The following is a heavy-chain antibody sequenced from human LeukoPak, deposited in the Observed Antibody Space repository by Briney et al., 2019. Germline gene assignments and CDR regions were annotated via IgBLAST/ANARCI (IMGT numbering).Heavy chain of an antibody. CDR1: GYTLTELS. V-gene: IGHV1-24*01. J-gene: IGHJ6*02. CDR3: ATVGFGDQSHYYYYGMDV. D-gene: IGHD3-10*01. CDR2: FDPEDGET. Sequence: ASVKVSCKVSGYTLTELSMHWVRQAPGKGLERMGGFDPEDGETIYAQKFQGRVTMTEDTSTDTAYMELSSLRSEDTAVYYCATVGFGDQSHYYYYGMDVWGQGTTVTVSS.